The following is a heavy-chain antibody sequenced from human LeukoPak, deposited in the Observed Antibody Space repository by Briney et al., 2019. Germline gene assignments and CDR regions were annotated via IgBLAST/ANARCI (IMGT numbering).Heavy chain of an antibody. CDR3: ARVRWIHLWSHFDY. CDR2: IYYSGST. CDR1: GDSISNYY. V-gene: IGHV4-59*01. Sequence: PSETLSLTCSVSGDSISNYYWNWIPQPPGKGLEWIGYIYYSGSTYYNPSLKSRVAISVDTPRNQFSLKLTSVTAADTVVYYCARVRWIHLWSHFDYWGQGALVTVSS. J-gene: IGHJ4*02. D-gene: IGHD5-18*01.